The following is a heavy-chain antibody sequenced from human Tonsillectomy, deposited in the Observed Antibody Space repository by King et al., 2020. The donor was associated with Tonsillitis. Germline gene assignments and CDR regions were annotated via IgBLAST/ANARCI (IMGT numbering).Heavy chain of an antibody. V-gene: IGHV1-69*04. D-gene: IGHD1-14*01. CDR1: GDTFSSYA. CDR2: IIPILGIA. Sequence: QLVQSGAEVKKPGSSVKVSCKASGDTFSSYAIAWVRQAPGQGLEWMGRIIPILGIANSAQKFQGRVTITADRSTSTAYMELSSLRSEDTALYYCALQNQCFDPWGQGTLVTVSS. J-gene: IGHJ5*02. CDR3: ALQNQCFDP.